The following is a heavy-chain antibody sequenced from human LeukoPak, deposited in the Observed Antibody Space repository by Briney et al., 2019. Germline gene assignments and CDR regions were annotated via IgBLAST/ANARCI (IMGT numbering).Heavy chain of an antibody. CDR3: ARNYGDFGRYYYMDV. D-gene: IGHD4-17*01. J-gene: IGHJ6*03. CDR1: GFTFSRDS. Sequence: GGSLRLSCAGSGFTFSRDSLNWVRQAPGKGVEWVSYITSSGTTIYYADSVKGRFTISRDNAKNSLYLQMNSLRAEDTAVYYCARNYGDFGRYYYMDVWGKGTTVTVSS. V-gene: IGHV3-48*01. CDR2: ITSSGTTI.